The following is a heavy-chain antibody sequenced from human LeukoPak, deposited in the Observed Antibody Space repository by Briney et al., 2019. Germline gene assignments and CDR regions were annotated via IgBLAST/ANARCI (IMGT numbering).Heavy chain of an antibody. CDR1: GFPYNSYC. D-gene: IGHD3-22*01. V-gene: IGHV3-74*01. J-gene: IGHJ4*02. CDR2: INTDGYST. CDR3: ARTARSGYYFSTYYYDSSGYQFDY. Sequence: GGSLRLSYAVSGFPYNSYCMHWVRHAPGRGLVWVSRINTDGYSTRFADSVKGRFTNSRDNAKNTLYLQMNSLRAEDTAVYYCARTARSGYYFSTYYYDSSGYQFDYWGQGTLVTVSS.